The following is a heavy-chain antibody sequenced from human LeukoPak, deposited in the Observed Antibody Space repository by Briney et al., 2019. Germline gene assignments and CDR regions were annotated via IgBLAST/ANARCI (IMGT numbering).Heavy chain of an antibody. J-gene: IGHJ5*02. Sequence: GGSLRLSCAASGFTFSSYAMSWVRQTPGKGLEWVSVVSGSGDSTFYADSVTGRFTISRDNSNNTLYLEMNSLRVDDTAVYYCAKDRGDNGDKIRFDLWGQGSRVTVSS. D-gene: IGHD4-23*01. CDR1: GFTFSSYA. V-gene: IGHV3-23*01. CDR3: AKDRGDNGDKIRFDL. CDR2: VSGSGDST.